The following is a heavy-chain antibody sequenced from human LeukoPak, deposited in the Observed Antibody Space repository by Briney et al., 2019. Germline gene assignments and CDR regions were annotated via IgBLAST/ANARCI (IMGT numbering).Heavy chain of an antibody. D-gene: IGHD6-13*01. CDR3: ARGAAAGHFDY. CDR1: GFTLSSYG. J-gene: IGHJ4*02. CDR2: IGTAGDT. V-gene: IGHV3-13*01. Sequence: GGSLRLSCAASGFTLSSYGMSWVRHATGKGLEWVSAIGTAGDTYYPGSVKGRFTISRENAKNSLYLQMNSLRAGDTAVYYCARGAAAGHFDYWGQGTLVTVSS.